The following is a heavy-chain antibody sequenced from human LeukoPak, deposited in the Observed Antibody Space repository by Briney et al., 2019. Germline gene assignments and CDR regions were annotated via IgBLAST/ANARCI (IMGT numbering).Heavy chain of an antibody. J-gene: IGHJ4*02. CDR3: TTYYFGEGGRGH. CDR2: SGSP. V-gene: IGHV4-61*08. CDR1: GDSVSSAGYH. D-gene: IGHD2-21*01. Sequence: SETLSLTCSVSGDSVSSAGYHWSWIRQAPGKGLEWIGHSGSPSYNPSLKSRVMISIDTSKNQFSLKVSTVTAADTAVYYCTTYYFGEGGRGHWGPGTLVTVSS.